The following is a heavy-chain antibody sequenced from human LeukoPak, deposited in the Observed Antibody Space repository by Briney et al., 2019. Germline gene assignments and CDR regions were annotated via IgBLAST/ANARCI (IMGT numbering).Heavy chain of an antibody. J-gene: IGHJ4*02. V-gene: IGHV1-18*04. CDR2: ISPYNGNT. CDR3: ARGPHERSGYPDD. D-gene: IGHD3-22*01. CDR1: GYTFTSFR. Sequence: ASVKVSCKASGYTFTSFRITWVRQAPGQGLEWMGWISPYNGNTNYAQKFQGRVTLTTDTSTSTAYMELRSLRSDDTAVYYCARGPHERSGYPDDWGQGTLVIVSS.